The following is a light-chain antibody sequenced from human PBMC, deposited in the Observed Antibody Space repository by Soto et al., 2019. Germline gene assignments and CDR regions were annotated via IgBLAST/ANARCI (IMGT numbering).Light chain of an antibody. Sequence: QSALTQPASVSDSPGQSITISCTGTSSDVGGSNFVSWYQQHPGKPPKLIIYDVANRPSGVSNRFSGSKSGSTASLIISRLQTEDEADYYCVSYTSSTTYVFGTGTKVNV. CDR2: DVA. V-gene: IGLV2-14*03. J-gene: IGLJ1*01. CDR1: SSDVGGSNF. CDR3: VSYTSSTTYV.